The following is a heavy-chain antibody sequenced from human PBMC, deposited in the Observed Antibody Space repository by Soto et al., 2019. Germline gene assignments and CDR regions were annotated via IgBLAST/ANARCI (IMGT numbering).Heavy chain of an antibody. V-gene: IGHV1-69*06. CDR1: GGTFSSYA. CDR3: AREGRHFDY. Sequence: SVKVSCKASGGTFSSYAISWVRQAPGQGLEWMGGINPIFGTPHYAQKYQGRVTITADTFTNTAYMELTRLTSDDTAVYFCAREGRHFDYWGQGTMVTVYS. J-gene: IGHJ4*02. CDR2: INPIFGTP.